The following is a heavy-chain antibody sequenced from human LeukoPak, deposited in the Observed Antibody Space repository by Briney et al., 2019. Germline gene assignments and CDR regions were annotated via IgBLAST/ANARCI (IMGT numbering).Heavy chain of an antibody. CDR3: AKDLRYSSSWYPFDY. CDR1: EFTFTNYT. Sequence: GGSLRLSCAASEFTFTNYTMSWVRQAPGKGLEWISTISGSGGNTYHADSVKGRFTISRDNSKNTLYLQMNSLRTEDTAEYYCAKDLRYSSSWYPFDYWGQGTLVTVSS. CDR2: ISGSGGNT. J-gene: IGHJ4*02. D-gene: IGHD6-13*01. V-gene: IGHV3-23*01.